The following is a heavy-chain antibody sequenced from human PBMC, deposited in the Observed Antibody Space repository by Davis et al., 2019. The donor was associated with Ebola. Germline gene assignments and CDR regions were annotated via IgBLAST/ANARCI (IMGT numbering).Heavy chain of an antibody. J-gene: IGHJ6*02. Sequence: ASVKVFCKASGYTFTTYIITWVRQAPGQGLEWMGWIAVYNGDTKYAHEIQGRVTMTTDISTDTVYMDLRGLRSDDTAVYFCARIAAESDYGMDVWGQGTTVTVSS. V-gene: IGHV1-18*01. CDR3: ARIAAESDYGMDV. CDR2: IAVYNGDT. CDR1: GYTFTTYI. D-gene: IGHD6-13*01.